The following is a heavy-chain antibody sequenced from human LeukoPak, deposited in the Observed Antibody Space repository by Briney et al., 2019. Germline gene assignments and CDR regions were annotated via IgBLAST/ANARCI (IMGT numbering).Heavy chain of an antibody. CDR1: GYTFTNYA. CDR3: ARAYQHLGGLSFPGS. D-gene: IGHD3-16*01. V-gene: IGHV7-4-1*02. CDR2: IDLNTGNP. Sequence: ASVKVSCKASGYTFTNYAMNWVRQAPGQGLQWMGWIDLNTGNPTYAQGFTGRFVFSLDTSVSTTYLQISSLKPEDTAVYYCARAYQHLGGLSFPGSWGQGTLVTVSS. J-gene: IGHJ5*02.